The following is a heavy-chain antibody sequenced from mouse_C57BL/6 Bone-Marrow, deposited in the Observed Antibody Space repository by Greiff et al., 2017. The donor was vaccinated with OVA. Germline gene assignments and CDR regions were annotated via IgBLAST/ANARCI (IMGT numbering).Heavy chain of an antibody. CDR1: GFTFRDYG. J-gene: IGHJ1*03. CDR2: ISSGSSTL. Sequence: EVQLVESGGGLVKPGGSLKLSCAASGFTFRDYGMHWVRPAPEKGLEWVAYISSGSSTLYYADTVKGRFTISRDNAKNTLFLQMTSLRSEDTAMYYCARRDYRYCDVWGTGTTVTVSA. CDR3: ARRDYRYCDV. V-gene: IGHV5-17*01.